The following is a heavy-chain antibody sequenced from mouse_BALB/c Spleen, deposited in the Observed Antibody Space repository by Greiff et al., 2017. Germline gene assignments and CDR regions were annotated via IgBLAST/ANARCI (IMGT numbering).Heavy chain of an antibody. CDR2: ISYDGSN. CDR1: GYSITSGYY. Sequence: EVKLQESGPGLVKPSQSLSLTCSVTGYSITSGYYWNWIRQFPGNKLEWMGYISYDGSNNYNPSLKNRISITRDTSKNQFFLKLNSVTTEDTATYYCAREDYGNYYCDYWGQGTTLTVSS. CDR3: AREDYGNYYCDY. D-gene: IGHD2-1*01. J-gene: IGHJ2*01. V-gene: IGHV3-6*02.